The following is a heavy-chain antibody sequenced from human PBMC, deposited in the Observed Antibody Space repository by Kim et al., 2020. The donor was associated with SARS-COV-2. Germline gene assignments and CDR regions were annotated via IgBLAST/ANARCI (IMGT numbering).Heavy chain of an antibody. Sequence: GGSLRLSCAASGFTFDDYTMHWVRQAPGKGLEWVSLISCNGNSTDYADSVKGRFTISIDNSKNSLYLQMKSLSTKDTALYDCSRDIATAAGHGRLYDYYG. J-gene: IGHJ6*01. D-gene: IGHD6-13*01. CDR3: SRDIATAAGHGRLYDYYG. CDR1: GFTFDDYT. V-gene: IGHV3-43*01. CDR2: ISCNGNST.